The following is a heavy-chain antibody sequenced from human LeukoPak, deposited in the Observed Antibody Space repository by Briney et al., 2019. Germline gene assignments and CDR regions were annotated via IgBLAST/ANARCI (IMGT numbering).Heavy chain of an antibody. D-gene: IGHD2-21*02. J-gene: IGHJ4*02. Sequence: PSETLSPTCTVSGGSIRSYYWSWIRQPPGKGLEWIGYIYNSGNTNYNPSLKSRVTISIDTSKNQFSLRMSSVTAADTAVYYCARGAGRCGGDCSYSDYWGQGTLVTVSS. CDR3: ARGAGRCGGDCSYSDY. CDR1: GGSIRSYY. V-gene: IGHV4-59*01. CDR2: IYNSGNT.